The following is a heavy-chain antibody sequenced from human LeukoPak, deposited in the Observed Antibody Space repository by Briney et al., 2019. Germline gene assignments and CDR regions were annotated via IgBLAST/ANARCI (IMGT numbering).Heavy chain of an antibody. J-gene: IGHJ4*02. D-gene: IGHD1-26*01. CDR1: GFTFSSYW. V-gene: IGHV3-48*02. CDR2: ISSSSTI. CDR3: ARGATRGDY. Sequence: GGSLRLSCAASGFTFSSYWMSWVRQAPGKGLEWVSYISSSSTIYYADSVKGRFTISRDNAKNSLYLQMNSLRDEDTAVYYCARGATRGDYWGQGTLVTVSS.